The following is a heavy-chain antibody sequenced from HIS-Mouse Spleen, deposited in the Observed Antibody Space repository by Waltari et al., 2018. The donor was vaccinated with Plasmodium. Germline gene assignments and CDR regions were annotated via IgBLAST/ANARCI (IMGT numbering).Heavy chain of an antibody. J-gene: IGHJ4*02. CDR3: ARDRITGTSYFDY. D-gene: IGHD1-7*01. CDR1: GGSISSSSYY. Sequence: QLQLQESGPGLVKPSETLSLTCTVSGGSISSSSYYWGWIRQPPGKGLEWIGSIYYRGRTCYNPSLKRRVTRAVDTSKNQFSLKLSSVTAADTAVYYCARDRITGTSYFDYWGQGTLVTVSS. V-gene: IGHV4-39*07. CDR2: IYYRGRT.